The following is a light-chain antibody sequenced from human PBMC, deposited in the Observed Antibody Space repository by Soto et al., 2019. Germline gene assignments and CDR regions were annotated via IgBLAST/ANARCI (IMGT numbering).Light chain of an antibody. CDR1: SSNIGAGYD. CDR3: QSYDSSLRGV. J-gene: IGLJ3*02. V-gene: IGLV1-40*01. CDR2: GNS. Sequence: QSVLTQPPSVSGAPGQRVTISCTGSSSNIGAGYDVHWYQQLPGTAPKLLIYGNSNRPSGVPDRSSGSKSGTSASLAITGLQAEDEADYSCQSYDSSLRGVFGGGTKLTVL.